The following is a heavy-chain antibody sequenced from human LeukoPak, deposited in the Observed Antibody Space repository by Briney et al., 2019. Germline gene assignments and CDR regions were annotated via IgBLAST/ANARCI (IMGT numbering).Heavy chain of an antibody. CDR1: GGSISSSNW. D-gene: IGHD3-22*01. CDR2: IYHSGST. J-gene: IGHJ4*02. V-gene: IGHV4-4*02. Sequence: SETLSLTCAVSGGSISSSNWWSWVRQPPGKGLEWIGQIYHSGSTNYNPSLESRVTISVDKSKNQFSLKLSSVTAADTAVYYCARMHYYDSSGYSFGYWGQGTLVTVSS. CDR3: ARMHYYDSSGYSFGY.